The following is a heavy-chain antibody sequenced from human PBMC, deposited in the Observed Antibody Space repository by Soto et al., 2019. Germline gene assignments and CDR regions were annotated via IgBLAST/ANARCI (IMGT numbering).Heavy chain of an antibody. CDR3: ATDLVGCSGGSCHTGYYYYMDV. CDR2: FDPEDGET. Sequence: QVPLVQSGAEVKKPGASVKVSCKVSGYTLTELSMHWVRQAPGKGLEWMGGFDPEDGETIYAQKFQGRVTMTEDTSTDTAYMELSSLRSEDTAVYYCATDLVGCSGGSCHTGYYYYMDVWGKGTTVTVSS. CDR1: GYTLTELS. V-gene: IGHV1-24*01. D-gene: IGHD2-15*01. J-gene: IGHJ6*03.